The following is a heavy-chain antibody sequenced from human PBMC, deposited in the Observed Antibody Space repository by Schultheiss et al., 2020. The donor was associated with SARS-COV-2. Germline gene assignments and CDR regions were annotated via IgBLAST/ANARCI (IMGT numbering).Heavy chain of an antibody. D-gene: IGHD3-3*01. CDR1: GGSISSGGYY. V-gene: IGHV4-39*07. J-gene: IGHJ4*02. CDR3: ARYPHGRLRPFDY. Sequence: SETLSLTCTVSGGSISSGGYYWSWIRQHPGKGLEWIGEIYHSGSTNYNPSLKSRVTISVDKSKNQFSLKLSSVTAADTAVYYCARYPHGRLRPFDYWGQGTLVTVSS. CDR2: IYHSGST.